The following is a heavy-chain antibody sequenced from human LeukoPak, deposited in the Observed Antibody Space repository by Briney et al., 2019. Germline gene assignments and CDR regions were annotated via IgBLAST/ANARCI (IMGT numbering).Heavy chain of an antibody. D-gene: IGHD6-19*01. Sequence: GESLKISCQGSGYIFTSYWIGWVRQMPGKGLEWMGIIYPGDSDTRYSPSFQGQVTISADKSISTAYLQWSSLKASDTAMYYCARHIAPLGYSSGWYLDYWGQGTLVTVSS. J-gene: IGHJ4*02. CDR1: GYIFTSYW. V-gene: IGHV5-51*01. CDR3: ARHIAPLGYSSGWYLDY. CDR2: IYPGDSDT.